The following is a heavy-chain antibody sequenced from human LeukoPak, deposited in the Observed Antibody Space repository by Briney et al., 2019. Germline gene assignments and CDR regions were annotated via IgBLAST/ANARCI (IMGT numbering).Heavy chain of an antibody. V-gene: IGHV3-21*01. CDR1: GFTFSSYT. J-gene: IGHJ4*02. CDR2: ISGSNSYI. CDR3: ARDHIAVAGFDY. Sequence: PGGSLRLSCAASGFTFSSYTMHWIRQAPGKGLEWVSSISGSNSYIFYADSVKGRFTVSRDNAKDSLYLQMNSLRAEDTAVYYCARDHIAVAGFDYWGQGTLVTVSS. D-gene: IGHD6-19*01.